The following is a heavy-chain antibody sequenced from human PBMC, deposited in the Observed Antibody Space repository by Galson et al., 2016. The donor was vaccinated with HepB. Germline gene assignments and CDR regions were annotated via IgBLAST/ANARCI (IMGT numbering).Heavy chain of an antibody. V-gene: IGHV1-2*06. CDR2: INPNSGAT. Sequence: SVKVSCKASGYTFRNYYMHWVRQAPGQGLEWVGRINPNSGATNYAQKFQGRVTMTSDTSINTAYLELGRLTSDDTAVYYCARESPRKLELRGWGQGTLVTVSS. D-gene: IGHD1-7*01. J-gene: IGHJ4*02. CDR3: ARESPRKLELRG. CDR1: GYTFRNYY.